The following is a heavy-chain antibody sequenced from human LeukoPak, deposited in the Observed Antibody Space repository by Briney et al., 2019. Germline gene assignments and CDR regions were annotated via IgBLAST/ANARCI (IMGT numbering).Heavy chain of an antibody. V-gene: IGHV3-74*01. D-gene: IGHD3-3*01. CDR3: AGDGFVHLY. J-gene: IGHJ4*02. Sequence: PGGSLRLSRAASGFTSGSRGMDSLRQVPGKGLVSVSRIESDGRTAYADSVKGRFIISRDNAKNTLYLQMNSLRVEDTAVYYCAGDGFVHLYWGRGTLVTVSS. CDR1: GFTSGSRG. CDR2: IESDGRT.